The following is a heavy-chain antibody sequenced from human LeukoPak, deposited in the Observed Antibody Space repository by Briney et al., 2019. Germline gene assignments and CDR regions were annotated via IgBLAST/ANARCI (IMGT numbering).Heavy chain of an antibody. J-gene: IGHJ5*02. Sequence: ASVKVSCKASGYTFTPYGIHWVRQAPGQRPEWMGWINSGNGNTKYSQKFQGRVTITRDTSASTAYMELSSLTSEDTAVYFCAGMTYNSSPFDPWRQGTLVTVSS. CDR1: GYTFTPYG. CDR3: AGMTYNSSPFDP. V-gene: IGHV1-3*01. CDR2: INSGNGNT. D-gene: IGHD3-22*01.